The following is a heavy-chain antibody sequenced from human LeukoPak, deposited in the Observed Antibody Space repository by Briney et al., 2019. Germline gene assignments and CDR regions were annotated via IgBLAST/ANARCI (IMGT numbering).Heavy chain of an antibody. D-gene: IGHD6-13*01. J-gene: IGHJ6*03. CDR3: ARDGIAAAGPGYYYYMDV. CDR1: GYTFTSYY. CDR2: INPSGGST. Sequence: ASVKVSCKASGYTFTSYYMHWVRQAPGQGLEWMGIINPSGGSTSYAQKFQGRVTITADESTSTAYMELSSLRSEDTAVYYCARDGIAAAGPGYYYYMDVWGKGTTVTISS. V-gene: IGHV1-46*01.